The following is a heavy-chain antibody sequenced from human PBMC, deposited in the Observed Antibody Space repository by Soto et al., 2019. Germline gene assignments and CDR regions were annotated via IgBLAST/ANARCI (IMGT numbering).Heavy chain of an antibody. V-gene: IGHV4-39*01. CDR1: GGSISSSSYY. J-gene: IGHJ4*02. CDR2: IYYSGST. CDR3: ASRYCSSTSCYFGY. Sequence: QLQLQESGPGLVKPSETLSLTCTVSGGSISSSSYYWGWIRQPPGKGLEWIGSIYYSGSTYYNPSLKSRVPISVDTSKNQFSLKLSSVTAADTAVYYCASRYCSSTSCYFGYWGQGTLVTVSS. D-gene: IGHD2-2*01.